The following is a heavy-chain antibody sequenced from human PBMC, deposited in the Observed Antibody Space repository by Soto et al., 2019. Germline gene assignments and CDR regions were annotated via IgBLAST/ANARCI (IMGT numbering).Heavy chain of an antibody. J-gene: IGHJ4*02. CDR1: GFIFSNYA. CDR2: ISGSGADT. Sequence: GGSLRLSCAPSGFIFSNYAMSWVRQARGKGLEWVSAISGSGADTYYTESVKGRFTISRDNFKNTLYLQMNSLRAEDTAVYYCAKDTGRGGGSVFDYWGQGTLVTISS. CDR3: AKDTGRGGGSVFDY. D-gene: IGHD2-15*01. V-gene: IGHV3-23*01.